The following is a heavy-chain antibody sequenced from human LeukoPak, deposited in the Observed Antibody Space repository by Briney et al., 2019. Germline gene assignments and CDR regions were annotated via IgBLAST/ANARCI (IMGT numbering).Heavy chain of an antibody. D-gene: IGHD2/OR15-2a*01. CDR3: AKGLSVGYYYYYYMDV. Sequence: GGSLRLSCAASGFTFSSYAMSWVRQAPGKGLEWVSAFSGSGGSTYYADSVKGRFTISRDNSKNTLYLQMNSLRAEGTAVYYCAKGLSVGYYYYYYMDVWGKGTTVTVSS. V-gene: IGHV3-23*01. J-gene: IGHJ6*03. CDR1: GFTFSSYA. CDR2: FSGSGGST.